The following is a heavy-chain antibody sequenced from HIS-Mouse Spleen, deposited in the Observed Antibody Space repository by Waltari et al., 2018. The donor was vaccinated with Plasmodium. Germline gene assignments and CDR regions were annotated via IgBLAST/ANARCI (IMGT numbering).Heavy chain of an antibody. D-gene: IGHD3-10*01. V-gene: IGHV4-34*01. CDR2: INHSGST. J-gene: IGHJ2*01. CDR1: GGSFSGYY. CDR3: ARGRVLGTSSGYFDL. Sequence: QVQLQQWGAGLLKPSETLSLTCAVYGGSFSGYYWSWIRQPPGKGLEWIGEINHSGSTNSNPSLKSRVTRSVDTSKNQFSLKLSSVTAADTAVYYCARGRVLGTSSGYFDLWGRGTLVTVSS.